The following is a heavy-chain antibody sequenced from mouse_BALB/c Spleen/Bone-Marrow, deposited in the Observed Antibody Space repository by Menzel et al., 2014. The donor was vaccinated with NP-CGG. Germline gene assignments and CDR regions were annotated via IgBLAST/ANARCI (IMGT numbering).Heavy chain of an antibody. Sequence: VKVEESGPGLVAPSQSLSITCTVSGFSLTSYGVHWVRQPPGKGLEWLGVIWAGGITNYNSTLMSRLSISKDNSKSQVFLKMNSLQSDDTAMYYCARGLRLRDYFDYWGQGTTLTVSS. D-gene: IGHD1-2*01. CDR3: ARGLRLRDYFDY. CDR2: IWAGGIT. J-gene: IGHJ2*01. V-gene: IGHV2-9*02. CDR1: GFSLTSYG.